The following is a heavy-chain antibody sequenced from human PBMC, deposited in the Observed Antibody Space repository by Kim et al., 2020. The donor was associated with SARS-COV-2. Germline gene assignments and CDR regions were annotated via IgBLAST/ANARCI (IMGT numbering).Heavy chain of an antibody. V-gene: IGHV1-3*01. J-gene: IGHJ3*01. CDR1: GYTFTNYA. Sequence: ASVKVSCEATGYTFTNYAMHWVRQAPGQRLEWMGWITAGSGNTKYSQRFQDRVTITRDTSAATAYMELTTLRSEDTALYYCARGEHDYSFDLWGQGTMVTVSS. D-gene: IGHD3-16*01. CDR2: ITAGSGNT. CDR3: ARGEHDYSFDL.